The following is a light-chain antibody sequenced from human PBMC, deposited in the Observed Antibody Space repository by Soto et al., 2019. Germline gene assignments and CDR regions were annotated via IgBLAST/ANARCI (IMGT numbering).Light chain of an antibody. V-gene: IGKV3-15*01. CDR2: AAS. CDR3: QQYNNWPV. Sequence: EIVMTHSPATLSVSPGESATLSCRASQSVGSNLAWYQQKPGQAPRLLIYAASTRATGIPARFSGSGSGTEFTLTISSLQSEDFAVYYCQQYNNWPVFGQGTKVDNK. CDR1: QSVGSN. J-gene: IGKJ1*01.